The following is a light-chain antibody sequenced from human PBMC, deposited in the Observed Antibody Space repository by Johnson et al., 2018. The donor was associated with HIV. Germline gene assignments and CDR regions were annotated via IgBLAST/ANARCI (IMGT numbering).Light chain of an antibody. J-gene: IGLJ1*01. CDR3: ATWDSSLSAYV. CDR2: ENN. V-gene: IGLV1-51*02. Sequence: QSVLTQPPSVSAAPGQKVTISCSGSSSNIGRNYVSWYQQLPGTAPKLLIYENNKRPSGIPDRFSASKSGSSATLGITGLQTGDEADYYFATWDSSLSAYVFGPGTKVTIL. CDR1: SSNIGRNY.